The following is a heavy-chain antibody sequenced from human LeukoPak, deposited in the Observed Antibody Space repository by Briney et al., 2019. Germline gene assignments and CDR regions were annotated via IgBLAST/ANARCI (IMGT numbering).Heavy chain of an antibody. CDR1: GFTFSSYW. J-gene: IGHJ4*02. D-gene: IGHD3-22*01. Sequence: PGGSLRLSCAASGFTFSSYWMSWVRQAPGKGLEWVANIKQDGSEKYYVDSVKGRFTISRDNAKNSLYLQMNSLRAEDTALYYCAKDTSGNYYGSSGYNYWGQGTLVTVSS. CDR2: IKQDGSEK. CDR3: AKDTSGNYYGSSGYNY. V-gene: IGHV3-7*03.